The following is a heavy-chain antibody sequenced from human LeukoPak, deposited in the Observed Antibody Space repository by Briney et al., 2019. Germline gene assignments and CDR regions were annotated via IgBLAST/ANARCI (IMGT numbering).Heavy chain of an antibody. D-gene: IGHD3/OR15-3a*01. J-gene: IGHJ6*03. V-gene: IGHV4-39*07. CDR3: ARVDPYYYYMDG. CDR2: IYYSGSI. CDR1: GGSISSSSYY. Sequence: SETLSLTCTVSGGSISSSSYYWGWSRRPPGKGLECSGSIYYSGSIYYNPSLKSRVTISVDTSKNQCSLKLSSVTAADTAVYYCARVDPYYYYMDGGGKGTTVTVS.